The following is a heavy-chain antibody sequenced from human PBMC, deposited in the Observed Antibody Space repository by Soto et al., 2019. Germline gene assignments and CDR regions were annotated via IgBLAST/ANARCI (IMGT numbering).Heavy chain of an antibody. Sequence: ASVKVSCKASGYTFTSYAMHWVRQAPGQRLEWMGWINAGNGNTKYSQKFQGRVTITRDTSASTAYMELSSLRSDDTAVYYCARDLSIAARPGAGGMDVWGQGTTVTVSS. D-gene: IGHD6-6*01. CDR3: ARDLSIAARPGAGGMDV. CDR1: GYTFTSYA. J-gene: IGHJ6*02. V-gene: IGHV1-3*01. CDR2: INAGNGNT.